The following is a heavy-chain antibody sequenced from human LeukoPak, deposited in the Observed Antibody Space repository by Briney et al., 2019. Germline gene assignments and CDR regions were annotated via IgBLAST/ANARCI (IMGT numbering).Heavy chain of an antibody. CDR3: ARDPGPQYCSGGSCTNAFDI. Sequence: SQTLSLTCTVSGGSISSGGYYWSWHRQHPGKGLEWVGYIYYSGSTYYNPSLKSRVTISVDKSKNQFSLKLSSVPAADTAVYYCARDPGPQYCSGGSCTNAFDIWGQGTMVTVSS. CDR2: IYYSGST. J-gene: IGHJ3*02. V-gene: IGHV4-31*03. D-gene: IGHD2-15*01. CDR1: GGSISSGGYY.